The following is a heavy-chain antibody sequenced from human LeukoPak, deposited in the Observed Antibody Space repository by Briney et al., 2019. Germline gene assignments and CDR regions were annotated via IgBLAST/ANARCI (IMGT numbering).Heavy chain of an antibody. D-gene: IGHD3-22*01. CDR3: AKDRGGYYYYFDY. V-gene: IGHV3-33*06. J-gene: IGHJ4*02. CDR2: IWYDGSNK. Sequence: GGSLRLSCAASGFSFSNYGMHWVRRAPGKGLEWVAVIWYDGSNKYYADSVKGRFTISRDNSKNTLYLQMNSLRAEDTAVYYCAKDRGGYYYYFDYWGQGTLVTVSS. CDR1: GFSFSNYG.